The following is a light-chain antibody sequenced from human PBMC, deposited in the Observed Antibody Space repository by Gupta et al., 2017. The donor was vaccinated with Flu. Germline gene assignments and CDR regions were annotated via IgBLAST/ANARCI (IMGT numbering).Light chain of an antibody. CDR2: EVS. V-gene: IGLV2-14*01. Sequence: TSSDVGVYNYVSWYQQHPGKAPKLMMYEVSNRPSGVSNRFSGSKSGNTASLTISGLQAEDEADYYCSSYTSSSTLVFGGGTKLTVL. J-gene: IGLJ2*01. CDR3: SSYTSSSTLV. CDR1: SSDVGVYNY.